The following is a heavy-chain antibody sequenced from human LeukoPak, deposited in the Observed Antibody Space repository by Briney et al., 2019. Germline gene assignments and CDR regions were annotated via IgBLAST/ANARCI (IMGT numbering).Heavy chain of an antibody. CDR1: GFTFSSYW. CDR2: IKQDGSEK. V-gene: IGHV3-7*01. Sequence: GGSLRLSCAASGFTFSSYWMSWVRQAPGKGLEWVANIKQDGSEKYYVESVKGRVTVSRDNAKNSLYLQMNSLRAEDTAVDYCARDITIFGVVIISGQADYWGQGTLVTVSS. D-gene: IGHD3-3*01. J-gene: IGHJ4*02. CDR3: ARDITIFGVVIISGQADY.